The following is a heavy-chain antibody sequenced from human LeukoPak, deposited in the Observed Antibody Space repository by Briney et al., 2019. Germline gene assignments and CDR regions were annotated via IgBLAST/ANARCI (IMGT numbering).Heavy chain of an antibody. J-gene: IGHJ3*02. D-gene: IGHD4-17*01. V-gene: IGHV3-66*01. CDR1: GFIVSSNY. Sequence: PGGSLRLSCAASGFIVSSNYMSWVRQPPAKGLEWVSVIYSGGSTYYADSVKGRFTISRVKSKNTLYLQMNSLRAEDTAVYYCARDQHGDYEEGAFDIWGQGTMVTVSS. CDR3: ARDQHGDYEEGAFDI. CDR2: IYSGGST.